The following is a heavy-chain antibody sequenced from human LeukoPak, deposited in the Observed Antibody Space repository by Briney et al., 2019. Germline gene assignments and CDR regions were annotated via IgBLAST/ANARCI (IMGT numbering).Heavy chain of an antibody. Sequence: QSGGSLRLSCAASGFTFSSYEINWVRQAPGKGLEWVSSISRSSTTIYYADSVKGRFTISRDNAKNSLYLQMNSLRAEDTAVYYCARVGVFSSSWLLHWGQGTLVTVSS. D-gene: IGHD6-13*01. CDR3: ARVGVFSSSWLLH. J-gene: IGHJ4*02. V-gene: IGHV3-48*03. CDR2: ISRSSTTI. CDR1: GFTFSSYE.